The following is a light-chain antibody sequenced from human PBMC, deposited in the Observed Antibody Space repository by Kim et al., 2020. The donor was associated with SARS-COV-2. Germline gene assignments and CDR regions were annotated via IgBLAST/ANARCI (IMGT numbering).Light chain of an antibody. CDR2: NNN. J-gene: IGLJ3*02. Sequence: QSVLTQPPSASGTPGHRVTISCSGSSSNIGSNPVNWYQQLPGTDPKLLVYNNNQRPSGVPDRFSDSKSGTSASLALSGLQSEDEADYYCAAWDDSLTGWVFGGGTKLTVL. CDR1: SSNIGSNP. CDR3: AAWDDSLTGWV. V-gene: IGLV1-44*01.